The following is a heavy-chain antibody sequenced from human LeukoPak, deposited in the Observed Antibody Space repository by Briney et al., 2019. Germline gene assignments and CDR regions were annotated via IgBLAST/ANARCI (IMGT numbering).Heavy chain of an antibody. CDR2: ISGSGGST. Sequence: PGGSLRLSCAASGFTFSSYAMTWVRQAPGKGLEWVSTISGSGGSTYYADSVKGRFTISRDNSKNTLYLQMNGLRAEDTAVYYCAKDRDIVVVVAIDYWGRGTLVTVSS. V-gene: IGHV3-23*01. CDR3: AKDRDIVVVVAIDY. CDR1: GFTFSSYA. D-gene: IGHD2-15*01. J-gene: IGHJ4*02.